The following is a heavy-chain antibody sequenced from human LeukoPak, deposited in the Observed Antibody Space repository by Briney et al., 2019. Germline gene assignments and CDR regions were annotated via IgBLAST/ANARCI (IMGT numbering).Heavy chain of an antibody. D-gene: IGHD3-22*01. J-gene: IGHJ4*02. Sequence: PGGSLRLSCAASGFTFSSYVMYWVRQAPGKGLEYVSSISSNGGSTYYANSVKGRFTISRDNPKNTLYLQMGSLRAEDMAVYYCARGGQSKYDSSGYLNYFDYWGQGTLVTVSS. CDR1: GFTFSSYV. CDR3: ARGGQSKYDSSGYLNYFDY. CDR2: ISSNGGST. V-gene: IGHV3-64*01.